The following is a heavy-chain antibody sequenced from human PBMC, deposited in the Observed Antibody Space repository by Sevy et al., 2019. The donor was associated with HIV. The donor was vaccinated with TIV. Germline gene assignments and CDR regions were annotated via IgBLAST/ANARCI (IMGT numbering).Heavy chain of an antibody. Sequence: SETLSLTCAVHDGSFSGYYWNWIRQLPGKGLEWIGEINGSGITYYNPSLKSRVTISVDTSKKQFSLKLNSVTAVDSAVYCCARSPPVVVVPGAPSWFDPWGQGTLVTVSS. CDR1: DGSFSGYY. CDR3: ARSPPVVVVPGAPSWFDP. D-gene: IGHD2-2*01. J-gene: IGHJ5*02. V-gene: IGHV4-34*01. CDR2: INGSGIT.